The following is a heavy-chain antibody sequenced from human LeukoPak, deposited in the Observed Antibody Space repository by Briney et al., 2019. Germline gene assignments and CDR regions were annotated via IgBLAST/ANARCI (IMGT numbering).Heavy chain of an antibody. CDR3: ASRSYYDSSGTTVDAFDI. CDR1: EYTFTYRY. J-gene: IGHJ3*02. V-gene: IGHV1-45*02. Sequence: ASVKVSCKASEYTFTYRYLHWVRQAPGQALEWMGWITPFNGNTNYAQKFQDRVTITRDRSMSTAYMELSSLRSEDTAMYYCASRSYYDSSGTTVDAFDIWGQGTMVTVSS. D-gene: IGHD3-22*01. CDR2: ITPFNGNT.